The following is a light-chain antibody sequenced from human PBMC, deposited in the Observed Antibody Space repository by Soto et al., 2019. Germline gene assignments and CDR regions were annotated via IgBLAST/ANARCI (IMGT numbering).Light chain of an antibody. CDR1: SRDVGGQNY. Sequence: QSALTQPPSASGSPGQSVAISCTGTSRDVGGQNYVSWYQQHPGKAPKLIIYAVSNRPSGVPDRFSGSKSGNTASLTISGLRAEDEADYYCCSHAGNKNYVFGTGTKLTVL. CDR3: CSHAGNKNYV. J-gene: IGLJ1*01. V-gene: IGLV2-8*01. CDR2: AVS.